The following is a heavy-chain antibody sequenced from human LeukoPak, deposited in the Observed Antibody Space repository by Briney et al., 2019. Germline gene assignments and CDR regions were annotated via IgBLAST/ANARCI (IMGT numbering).Heavy chain of an antibody. Sequence: KTGGSLRLSCAASGFTFSSYSMNWVRQAPGKGLEWVSSISSSSSYIYYADSVKGRFTISRDNAKNSLYLQMNSLRAEDTAVYYCAREVRYCSSTSCYTTYYYYYMDVWGKGTTVTVSS. CDR1: GFTFSSYS. D-gene: IGHD2-2*02. CDR2: ISSSSSYI. CDR3: AREVRYCSSTSCYTTYYYYYMDV. J-gene: IGHJ6*03. V-gene: IGHV3-21*01.